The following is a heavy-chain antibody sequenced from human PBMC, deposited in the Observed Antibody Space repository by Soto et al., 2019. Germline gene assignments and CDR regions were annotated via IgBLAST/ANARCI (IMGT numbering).Heavy chain of an antibody. CDR3: VSSRGCYYDWFVP. CDR2: IYYSGST. V-gene: IGHV4-39*01. CDR1: VGSISSSSYY. Sequence: PAETLSLTCTVSVGSISSSSYYWGWIRQPPGKGLEWIGSIYYSGSTYYNPSLKSRVTISVDTSKNQFSLKLSSVTAADTAVYYCVSSRGCYYDWFVPSCPTTLVTV. J-gene: IGHJ5*02. D-gene: IGHD2-15*01.